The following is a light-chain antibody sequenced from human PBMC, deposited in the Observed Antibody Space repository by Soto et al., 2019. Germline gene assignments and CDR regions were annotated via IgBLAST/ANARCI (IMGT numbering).Light chain of an antibody. V-gene: IGLV2-14*01. J-gene: IGLJ1*01. CDR2: EVH. Sequence: QSALTQPASVSGSPGQSITISCTGTSSDIGAYDYVSWYQQQPGKAPKLMIYEVHNRPSGVSNRFSGSKSGSTASLTISGLQAEDEADYYCSSYRTTITFYVFGTGTKLTVL. CDR1: SSDIGAYDY. CDR3: SSYRTTITFYV.